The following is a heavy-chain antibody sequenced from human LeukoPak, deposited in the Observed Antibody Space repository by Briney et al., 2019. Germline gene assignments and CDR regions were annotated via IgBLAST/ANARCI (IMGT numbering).Heavy chain of an antibody. CDR2: IYYSGST. CDR3: ARLVVPAAMGNPWFDP. Sequence: SETLSLTCTVSGGSVSSGSCYWSWIRQPPGKGLEWIGYIYYSGSTNYNPSLKSRVTISVDTSKNQFSLKLSSVTAADTAVYYCARLVVPAAMGNPWFDPWGQGTLVTVSS. J-gene: IGHJ5*02. CDR1: GGSVSSGSCY. D-gene: IGHD2-2*01. V-gene: IGHV4-61*01.